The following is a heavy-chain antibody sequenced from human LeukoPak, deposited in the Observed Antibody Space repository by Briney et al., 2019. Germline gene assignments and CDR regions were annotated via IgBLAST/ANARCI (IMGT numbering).Heavy chain of an antibody. CDR2: ISYSGST. CDR1: GGSIRRDY. Sequence: SETLSLTCTVSGGSIRRDYWSWIRQPPGKGLEWIGYISYSGSTSYNTSLESRVTMSVDTSKNQVSLKVNSVTAADTAVYFCARARAYSNQGFYYYGMDVWGQGTTVTVSS. D-gene: IGHD4-11*01. V-gene: IGHV4-59*01. J-gene: IGHJ6*02. CDR3: ARARAYSNQGFYYYGMDV.